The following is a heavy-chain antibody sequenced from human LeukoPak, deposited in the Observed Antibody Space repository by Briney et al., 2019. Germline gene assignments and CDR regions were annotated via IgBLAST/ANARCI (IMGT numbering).Heavy chain of an antibody. CDR2: MWYDGSKQ. Sequence: PGGSLRLSCAASGFTLSTYGMHWVRQAPGKGLEWVAVMWYDGSKQYYADSVKGRFTISRDNSKNTLYLQMNSLRVEDRAVYYCARDSERGAFDIWGQGTMVTVSS. V-gene: IGHV3-33*01. CDR1: GFTLSTYG. CDR3: ARDSERGAFDI. J-gene: IGHJ3*02. D-gene: IGHD3-10*01.